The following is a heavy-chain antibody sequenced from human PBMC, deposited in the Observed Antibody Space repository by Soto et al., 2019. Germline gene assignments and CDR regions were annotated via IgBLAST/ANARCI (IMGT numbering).Heavy chain of an antibody. D-gene: IGHD3-22*01. CDR3: AFTYYYDSSGYRTSGYFDY. CDR1: GFPFTKYA. Sequence: GGSLRLSCAASGFPFTKYAMSWVRQAPGKGLEWVSAISGSGSRTYYADSVKGRFTTSRDNSKNTVYLQMNSLRAEDTAVYYCAFTYYYDSSGYRTSGYFDYWGQGTLVTVSS. CDR2: ISGSGSRT. J-gene: IGHJ4*02. V-gene: IGHV3-23*01.